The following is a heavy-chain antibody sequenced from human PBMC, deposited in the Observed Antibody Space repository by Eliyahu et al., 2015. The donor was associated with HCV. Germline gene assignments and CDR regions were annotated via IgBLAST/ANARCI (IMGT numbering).Heavy chain of an antibody. CDR2: IHYSGST. CDR3: ARARPHDYGDYGELDP. V-gene: IGHV4-31*03. J-gene: IGHJ5*02. Sequence: QVQLQESGPGLVKPSQTLSLTCTVSGGSISSGGYYWSWIRQHPGKGLEWIGYIHYSGSTYYNPSLKSRVTISVDTSKNQFSLKLSSVTAADTAVYYCARARPHDYGDYGELDPWGQGTLVTVSS. D-gene: IGHD4-17*01. CDR1: GGSISSGGYY.